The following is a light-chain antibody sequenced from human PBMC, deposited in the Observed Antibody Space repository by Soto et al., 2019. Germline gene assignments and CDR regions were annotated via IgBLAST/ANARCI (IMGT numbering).Light chain of an antibody. J-gene: IGKJ1*01. V-gene: IGKV1-5*03. CDR1: QSISTW. CDR3: QEYNTYSRT. Sequence: DIQMTQSPSTLSASVGDRVTTTCRASQSISTWLAWYQQKPGKAPNLLIYQASRLESGVPSRFSGGGSGTEFALTISSLQPDDFATYYCQEYNTYSRTFGQGTKVESK. CDR2: QAS.